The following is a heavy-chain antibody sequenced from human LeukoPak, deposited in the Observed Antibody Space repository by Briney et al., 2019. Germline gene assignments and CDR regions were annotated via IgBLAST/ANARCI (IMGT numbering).Heavy chain of an antibody. Sequence: TGGSLRLSCAASGFTFSSYAMSWVRQAPGKGLEWVSAISGSGGSTYYADSVKGRFTISRDNSKNTLYLQMNSLRAEDTAVYYCAKDRPPSLWFGESHFDYWGQGTLVTVSS. CDR3: AKDRPPSLWFGESHFDY. V-gene: IGHV3-23*01. CDR1: GFTFSSYA. J-gene: IGHJ4*02. D-gene: IGHD3-10*01. CDR2: ISGSGGST.